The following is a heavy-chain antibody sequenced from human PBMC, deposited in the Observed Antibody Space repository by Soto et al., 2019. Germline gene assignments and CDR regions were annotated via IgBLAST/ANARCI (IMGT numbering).Heavy chain of an antibody. Sequence: GGSLKISCKPSGYSFTDYSITWVRQMSGKGLEWMGRIDPRDSQTDYSPSFQGHVTVSADNSSGTALLQWDRLEASDTAIYYCARTGSGSWLDPWGQGTLVTVSS. D-gene: IGHD3-10*01. V-gene: IGHV5-10-1*01. CDR2: IDPRDSQT. CDR1: GYSFTDYS. J-gene: IGHJ5*02. CDR3: ARTGSGSWLDP.